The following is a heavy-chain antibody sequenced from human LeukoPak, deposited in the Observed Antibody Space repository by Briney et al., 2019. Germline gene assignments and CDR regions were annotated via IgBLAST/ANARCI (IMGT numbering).Heavy chain of an antibody. J-gene: IGHJ4*02. CDR3: ARVGGYSGSYFYYFDY. Sequence: ASVKDSCKASDYTFTSYGISWVRPAPGQGLAWMGWISGYNGNTNYAQKLQGRVTMTTDTSTSTAYMELRSLRSDDTAVYYCARVGGYSGSYFYYFDYWGQGTLVTVSS. CDR2: ISGYNGNT. CDR1: DYTFTSYG. D-gene: IGHD1-26*01. V-gene: IGHV1-18*01.